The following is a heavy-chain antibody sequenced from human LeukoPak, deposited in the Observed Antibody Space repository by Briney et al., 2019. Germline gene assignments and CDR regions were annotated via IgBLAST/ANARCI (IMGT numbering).Heavy chain of an antibody. CDR2: IYHTGSA. V-gene: IGHV4-38-2*01. CDR3: ARANARGGPSPLDY. CDR1: NYYISSGSY. D-gene: IGHD2-2*01. Sequence: RPSETLSLTCGVSNYYISSGSYWSWIRQPPGKGLEWIGSIYHTGSAYYSSSLQSRVTISVDTSKNQFSVKLSSVTAADTAVYYCARANARGGPSPLDYWGQGTLVTVSS. J-gene: IGHJ4*02.